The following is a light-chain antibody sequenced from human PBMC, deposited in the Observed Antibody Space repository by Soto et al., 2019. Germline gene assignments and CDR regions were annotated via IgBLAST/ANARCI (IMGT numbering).Light chain of an antibody. J-gene: IGKJ1*01. CDR2: KAS. V-gene: IGKV1-5*03. Sequence: DIQMTQSPSTLSESVGDRVTITCRASQTVSDSLAWYQQRPGKAPNLLIYKASTLESGVPSRFSGSGSGTEFTLTISSLQPDDFATYYCQQYYTYSWTFGQGTKVEIK. CDR1: QTVSDS. CDR3: QQYYTYSWT.